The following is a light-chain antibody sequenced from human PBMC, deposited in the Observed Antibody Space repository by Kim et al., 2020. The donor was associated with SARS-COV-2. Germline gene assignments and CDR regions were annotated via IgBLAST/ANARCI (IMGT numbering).Light chain of an antibody. CDR1: RSNIGNTY. CDR2: DNN. V-gene: IGLV1-51*01. Sequence: GQKVTTSCSGRRSNIGNTYVSWYQQLPGTAPKLLIYDNNKRPSGIPDRFSGSKSGTSATLGITGLQTGDEADYYCGTWDSSLSAVVFGGGTQLTVL. CDR3: GTWDSSLSAVV. J-gene: IGLJ2*01.